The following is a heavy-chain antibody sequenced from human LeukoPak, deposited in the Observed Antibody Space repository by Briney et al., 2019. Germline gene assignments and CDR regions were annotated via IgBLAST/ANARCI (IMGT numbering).Heavy chain of an antibody. CDR1: GYTLTELS. J-gene: IGHJ5*02. CDR2: FDPGDGET. Sequence: GASVKVSCKVSGYTLTELSMHWVRQAPGKGLEWMGGFDPGDGETIYAQKFQGRVTMTEDTSTDTAYMELSSLRSEDTAVYYSATVFRMVRGVIILWSWFDPWGQGTLVTVSS. CDR3: ATVFRMVRGVIILWSWFDP. V-gene: IGHV1-24*01. D-gene: IGHD3-10*01.